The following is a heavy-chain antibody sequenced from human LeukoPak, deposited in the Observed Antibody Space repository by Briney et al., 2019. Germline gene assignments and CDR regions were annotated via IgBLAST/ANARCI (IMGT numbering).Heavy chain of an antibody. CDR1: GFTFSSYW. V-gene: IGHV3-7*05. CDR2: IKLDGSDK. Sequence: GGSLRLSCAASGFTFSSYWMSWVRQAPGRGLEWVANIKLDGSDKYYVDSVKGRFTISRDNAKNSLYLQMNSLRAEDTAAFYCARRGAAAGRNAFDLWGQGTMVTVSS. D-gene: IGHD6-13*01. J-gene: IGHJ3*01. CDR3: ARRGAAAGRNAFDL.